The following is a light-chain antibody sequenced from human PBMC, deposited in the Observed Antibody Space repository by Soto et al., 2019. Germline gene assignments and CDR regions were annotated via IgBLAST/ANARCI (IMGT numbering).Light chain of an antibody. Sequence: DVQMTQSPSSLSAFVGDRVTITCRASQGIAPYLAWIQQKPGKVPKLLIYATSTLQSWVPSRFSGSGSGTDFTLAITSLQPEDVATYYCQKYNSAPLSVGGGTKVEIK. J-gene: IGKJ4*01. CDR3: QKYNSAPLS. CDR2: ATS. CDR1: QGIAPY. V-gene: IGKV1-27*01.